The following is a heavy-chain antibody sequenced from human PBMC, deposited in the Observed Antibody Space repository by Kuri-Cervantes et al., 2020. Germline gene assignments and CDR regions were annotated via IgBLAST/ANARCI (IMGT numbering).Heavy chain of an antibody. CDR3: ARELADFSYFDY. CDR2: ISSSSSYI. CDR1: GFTFSSYS. J-gene: IGHJ4*02. Sequence: GGSLRLSCAASGFTFSSYSMNWVRQAPGKGLEWVSSISSSSSYIYYADSVKGRFTISRDNAKNSLYLQMNSLRAEDTAVYYCARELADFSYFDYWGQGTLVTVSS. D-gene: IGHD2/OR15-2a*01. V-gene: IGHV3-21*01.